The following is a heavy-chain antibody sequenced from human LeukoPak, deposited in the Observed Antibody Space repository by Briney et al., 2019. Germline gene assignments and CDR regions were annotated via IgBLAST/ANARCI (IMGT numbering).Heavy chain of an antibody. J-gene: IGHJ4*02. CDR1: GFTFSYYY. CDR3: ARTGDYESFDY. Sequence: GSLRLSCAASGFTFSYYYMNWIRQAPGKGLEWVSYIHSSSAYTNYADSVKGRFTISRDNAKNSLYLQMNSLRAEDTAVYYCARTGDYESFDYWGQGTLVTVSS. V-gene: IGHV3-11*06. CDR2: IHSSSAYT. D-gene: IGHD4-17*01.